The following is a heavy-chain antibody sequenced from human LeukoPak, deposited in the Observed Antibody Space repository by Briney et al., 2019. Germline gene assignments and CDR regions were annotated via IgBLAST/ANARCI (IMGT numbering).Heavy chain of an antibody. Sequence: GASVKVSCKASGYTFTGYYMHWVRQAPGQGLEWMGWINPNSGGTNYAQKFQGRVTMTRDTSISTAYMELSRLRSDDTAVYYCARGEIAVAGTKILYYFDYWGQGTLVTVSS. CDR1: GYTFTGYY. D-gene: IGHD6-19*01. CDR3: ARGEIAVAGTKILYYFDY. J-gene: IGHJ4*02. V-gene: IGHV1-2*02. CDR2: INPNSGGT.